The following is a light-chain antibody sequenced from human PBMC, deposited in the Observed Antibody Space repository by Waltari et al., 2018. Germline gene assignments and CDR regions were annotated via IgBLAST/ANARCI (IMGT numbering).Light chain of an antibody. Sequence: EIVLTQTPLSLSVTPGQPASISCKSSQSLLPRSGRPFYYCYLRKPGQSPQLRIDEVSKRPSGVPDRFSGSVSGTDFTLKISRVEAEDVGVYYCMQSMGLPPAITFGQGTRLEIK. V-gene: IGKV2D-29*02. CDR1: QSLLPRSGRPF. CDR2: EVS. CDR3: MQSMGLPPAIT. J-gene: IGKJ5*01.